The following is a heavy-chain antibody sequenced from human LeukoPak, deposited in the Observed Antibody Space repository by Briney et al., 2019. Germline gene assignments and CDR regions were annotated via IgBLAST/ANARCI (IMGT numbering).Heavy chain of an antibody. CDR1: GFTFSSYW. CDR2: IKQDGSEK. V-gene: IGHV3-7*01. CDR3: ARVPSALYYYDSSGHADY. Sequence: GGSLRLSCAASGFTFSSYWMSWVRQAPGKGLEWVANIKQDGSEKYYVDSVKGRFPISRDNAKNSLYLQMNSLRAEDTAVYFCARVPSALYYYDSSGHADYWGQGTLVTVSS. D-gene: IGHD3-22*01. J-gene: IGHJ4*02.